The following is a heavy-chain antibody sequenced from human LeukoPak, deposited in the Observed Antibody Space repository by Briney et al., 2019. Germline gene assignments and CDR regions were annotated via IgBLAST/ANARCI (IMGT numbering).Heavy chain of an antibody. CDR3: ARAKSSGWPVDY. CDR2: IGTAGDT. Sequence: GGSLRLSCAASGFTFSSYDMHWVRQATGKGLEWVSAIGTAGDTYYPGSVKGRFTISRENAKNSLYLQMNSLRAGDTAVYYCARAKSSGWPVDYWGQGTLVTVSS. J-gene: IGHJ4*02. V-gene: IGHV3-13*01. D-gene: IGHD6-19*01. CDR1: GFTFSSYD.